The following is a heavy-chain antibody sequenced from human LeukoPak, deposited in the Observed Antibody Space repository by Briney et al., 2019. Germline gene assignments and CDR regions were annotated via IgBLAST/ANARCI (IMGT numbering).Heavy chain of an antibody. V-gene: IGHV3-30*02. D-gene: IGHD7-27*01. CDR3: ARDLMWGFDY. CDR1: GFTFSGHA. Sequence: GGSLRLSCAASGFTFSGHAMHYVRPTPGVGLEWVAIIGNDGRDQHYSDSVKGRFTISRDNSKNTLFLQLNSLRPEDTALYLCARDLMWGFDYWGQGTLVTVSS. CDR2: IGNDGRDQ. J-gene: IGHJ4*02.